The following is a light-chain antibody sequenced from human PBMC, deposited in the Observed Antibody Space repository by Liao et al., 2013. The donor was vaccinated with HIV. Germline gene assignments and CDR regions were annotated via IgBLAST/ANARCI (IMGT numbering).Light chain of an antibody. Sequence: SDELTQPSSVSVSPGQTASIACSGDELRDKYASWYQQRPGQSPVLVIYQDTKRPSGIPDRFSGSTSGNTATLTISGTQAMDEADYYCQAWDSSTVWVFGGGTKLTVL. CDR2: QDT. CDR3: QAWDSSTVWV. V-gene: IGLV3-1*01. J-gene: IGLJ3*02. CDR1: ELRDKY.